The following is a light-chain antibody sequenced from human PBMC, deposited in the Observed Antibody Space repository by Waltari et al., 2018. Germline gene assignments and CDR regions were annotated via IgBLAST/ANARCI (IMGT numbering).Light chain of an antibody. J-gene: IGLJ2*01. CDR1: SLRLFY. CDR3: SSRDTDGKHWL. Sequence: SSELTQEPDVSVALGQTVNITCRGDSLRLFYASWYQQAPRQAPRLVIYRKNDRPSGIPGRFSASYSGATSSLIITGAQTEDEGHYYCSSRDTDGKHWLFGGGTKVTV. V-gene: IGLV3-19*01. CDR2: RKN.